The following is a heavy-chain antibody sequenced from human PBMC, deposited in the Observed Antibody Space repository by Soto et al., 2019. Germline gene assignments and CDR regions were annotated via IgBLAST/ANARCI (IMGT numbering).Heavy chain of an antibody. CDR3: ARVPAPSLRVRRFDY. V-gene: IGHV1-18*01. CDR1: GYTFTSYG. D-gene: IGHD4-17*01. J-gene: IGHJ4*02. Sequence: ASVEVSCKXSGYTFTSYGISWVRQAPGQGLEWMGWISAYNGNTNYAQKLQGRVTMTTDTSTSTAYMELRSLRSDDTAVYYCARVPAPSLRVRRFDYWGQGTLVTVSS. CDR2: ISAYNGNT.